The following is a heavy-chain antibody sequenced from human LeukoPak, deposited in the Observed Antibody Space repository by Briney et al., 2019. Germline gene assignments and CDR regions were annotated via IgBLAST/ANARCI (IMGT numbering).Heavy chain of an antibody. CDR1: GGSISNYY. D-gene: IGHD6-19*01. Sequence: SETLSLTCTVSGGSISNYYWNWIRQPPGKGLEWIGYVHYSGSTNYNPSLTSRVTISVDTSKNQISLKVNSVTTADTAVYYCARADRIAVAGTWGQGILVIVSS. V-gene: IGHV4-59*01. CDR2: VHYSGST. J-gene: IGHJ4*02. CDR3: ARADRIAVAGT.